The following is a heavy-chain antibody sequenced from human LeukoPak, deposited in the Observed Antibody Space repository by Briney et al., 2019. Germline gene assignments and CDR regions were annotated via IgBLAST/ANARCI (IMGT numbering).Heavy chain of an antibody. Sequence: PSETLSLTCTVSGGSISSYYWSWIRQPPGKGLEWIGEINHSGSTNYNPSLKSRVTISVDTSKNQFSLKLSSVTAADTAVYYCAGTYYYDSSGYYFDYWGQGTLVTVSS. V-gene: IGHV4-34*01. CDR1: GGSISSYY. CDR3: AGTYYYDSSGYYFDY. CDR2: INHSGST. J-gene: IGHJ4*02. D-gene: IGHD3-22*01.